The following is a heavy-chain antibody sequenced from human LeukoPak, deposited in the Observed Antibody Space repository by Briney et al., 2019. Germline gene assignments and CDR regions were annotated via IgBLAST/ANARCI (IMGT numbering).Heavy chain of an antibody. CDR3: ARDTSSGRRRGEFDY. D-gene: IGHD6-19*01. CDR2: ISSSSYI. J-gene: IGHJ4*02. CDR1: GFTFSSYS. Sequence: PGGSLRLSCAASGFTFSSYSMNWVRQAPGKGLEWVSSISSSSYIYYADSVKGRFTISRDNAKNSLYLQMNSLRAEDTAVYYCARDTSSGRRRGEFDYWGQGTLVTVSS. V-gene: IGHV3-21*01.